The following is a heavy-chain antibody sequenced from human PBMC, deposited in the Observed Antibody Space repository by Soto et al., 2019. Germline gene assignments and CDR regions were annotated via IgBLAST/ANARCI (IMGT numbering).Heavy chain of an antibody. D-gene: IGHD4-17*01. CDR2: ISYDGSNK. Sequence: GGSLRLFCAASGFTFSSYGMHWVRQAPGKGLEWVAVISYDGSNKYYADSVKGRFTISRDNSKNTLYLQMNSLRAEDTAVYYCAKTVSAVTTDYWGQGTLVTVPQ. J-gene: IGHJ4*02. CDR1: GFTFSSYG. V-gene: IGHV3-30*18. CDR3: AKTVSAVTTDY.